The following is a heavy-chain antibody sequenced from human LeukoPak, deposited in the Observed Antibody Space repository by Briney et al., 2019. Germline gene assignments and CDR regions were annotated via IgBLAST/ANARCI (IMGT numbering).Heavy chain of an antibody. CDR2: IYSGGST. J-gene: IGHJ6*03. V-gene: IGHV3-66*02. CDR1: GFIFSDYG. Sequence: PGGSLRLSCAASGFIFSDYGMSWVRQAPGKGLEWVSVIYSGGSTYYADSVKGRFTISRDNSKNTPYLQMNSLRAEDTAVYYCAKRSYYYMDVWGKGTTVTISS. CDR3: AKRSYYYMDV.